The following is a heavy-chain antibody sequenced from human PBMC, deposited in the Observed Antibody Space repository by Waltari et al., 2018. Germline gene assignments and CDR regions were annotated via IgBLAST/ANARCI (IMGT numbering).Heavy chain of an antibody. CDR2: VGRSVRNT. CDR1: GFTFSSYD. V-gene: IGHV3-23*01. Sequence: EVQLLESGGGLVQPGGSLRLSCAASGFTFSSYDMSWVRQAPGKGLDCVSVVGRSVRNTYYADSVQGRFTISRDDSKNTLYLQMNSLRAEDTAVYYCAKGPAARTNWFDPWGQGTLVTVSS. D-gene: IGHD2-2*01. J-gene: IGHJ5*02. CDR3: AKGPAARTNWFDP.